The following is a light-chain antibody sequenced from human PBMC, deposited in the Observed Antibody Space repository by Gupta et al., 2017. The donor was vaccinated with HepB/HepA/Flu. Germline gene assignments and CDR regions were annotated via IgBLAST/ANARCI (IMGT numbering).Light chain of an antibody. CDR3: HQYGTPPWT. CDR2: GAS. Sequence: EIVLTQSPGTLSLSPGERATLSCRASQTITDNYLTWYQQKPGQAPRLILYGASRRATGIPDRFSGSGSGTDFTLSINRLEPEDFAVYYCHQYGTPPWTFGQGTRVEMK. V-gene: IGKV3-20*01. CDR1: QTITDNY. J-gene: IGKJ1*01.